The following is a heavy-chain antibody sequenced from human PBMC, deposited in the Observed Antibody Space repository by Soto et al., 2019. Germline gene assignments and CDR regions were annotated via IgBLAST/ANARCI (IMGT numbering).Heavy chain of an antibody. CDR3: ARDPGAVGATLFYFDY. CDR1: GFTFSSYS. CDR2: ISSSSSYI. Sequence: ESGGGLVKPGGSLRLSCAASGFTFSSYSMNWVRQAPGKGLEWVSSISSSSSYIYYADSVKGRFTISRDNAKNSLYLQMNSLRADDTAVYYCARDPGAVGATLFYFDYWGQGTLVTVSS. J-gene: IGHJ4*02. V-gene: IGHV3-21*01. D-gene: IGHD1-26*01.